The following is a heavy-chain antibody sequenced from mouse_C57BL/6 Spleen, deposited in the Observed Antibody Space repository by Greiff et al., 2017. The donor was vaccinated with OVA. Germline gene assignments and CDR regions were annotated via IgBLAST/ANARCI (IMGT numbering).Heavy chain of an antibody. Sequence: VQLQQPGAELVKPGASVKLSCKASGYTFTSYWMQWVKPRPGQGLEWIGEIDPSDSYTNYNQKFKGKATLTVDTSSSTAYMQLSSLTSEDSAVYYCARGLPPWFAYWGQGTLVTVSA. CDR3: ARGLPPWFAY. V-gene: IGHV1-50*01. J-gene: IGHJ3*01. CDR1: GYTFTSYW. CDR2: IDPSDSYT. D-gene: IGHD2-2*01.